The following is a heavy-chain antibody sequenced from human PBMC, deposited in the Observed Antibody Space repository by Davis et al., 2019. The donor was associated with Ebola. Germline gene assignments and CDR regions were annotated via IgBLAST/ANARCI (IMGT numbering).Heavy chain of an antibody. CDR3: ARQSRGYSYGSDFDY. CDR1: VCTFSSYA. V-gene: IGHV1-69*13. J-gene: IGHJ4*02. CDR2: IIPIFGTA. Sequence: SVTVSCKASVCTFSSYAISWVRQAPGQGLEWMGGIIPIFGTANYAQKFQGRVTITADESTSTAYMELSSLRSEDTAVYYCARQSRGYSYGSDFDYWGQGTLVTVSS. D-gene: IGHD5-18*01.